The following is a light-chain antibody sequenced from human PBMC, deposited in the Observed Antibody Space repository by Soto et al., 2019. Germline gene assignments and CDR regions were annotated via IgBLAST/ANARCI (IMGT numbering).Light chain of an antibody. V-gene: IGLV4-60*03. J-gene: IGLJ2*01. Sequence: QAVVTQSSSASASLGSSVKLTCTLSSGHRSYIIAWHQQQPGKAPRYLMKLEGSGSYNKGSGVPDRYLGSSSGADRYLTMSNLQSEDEADYYCETWDSKIRVFGGGTKLTVL. CDR1: SGHRSYI. CDR2: LEGSGSY. CDR3: ETWDSKIRV.